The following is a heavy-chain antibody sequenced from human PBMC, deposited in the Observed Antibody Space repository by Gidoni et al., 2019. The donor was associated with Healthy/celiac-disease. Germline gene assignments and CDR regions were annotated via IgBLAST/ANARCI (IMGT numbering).Heavy chain of an antibody. V-gene: IGHV3-23*01. J-gene: IGHJ6*03. CDR2: ISGSGGRT. CDR3: AKGTANGSIKAARLYYYYYMDV. D-gene: IGHD6-6*01. CDR1: GFTFSCHA. Sequence: EVQLSESGGVFAQPVGSLRRPSAASGFTFSCHAMSLVRQAPGKGLEWVSAISGSGGRTYYADSVKGRCTIYGDNSRNTLYLQMNSLRGEDTAVYYCAKGTANGSIKAARLYYYYYMDVWGKGTAVTVSS.